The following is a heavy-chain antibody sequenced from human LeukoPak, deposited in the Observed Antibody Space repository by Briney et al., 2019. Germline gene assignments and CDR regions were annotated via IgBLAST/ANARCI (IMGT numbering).Heavy chain of an antibody. V-gene: IGHV4-39*01. CDR3: ATAMIVVDAYYFDY. Sequence: PSETLSLTCAVSGVSISSSNSYWGWIRQPPGKGLEWIGSIYYSGNTYYNASLKSRVTISVDTSKNQFSLKLSSVTAADTAVYYCATAMIVVDAYYFDYWGQGTLVTVSS. D-gene: IGHD3-22*01. J-gene: IGHJ4*02. CDR1: GVSISSSNSY. CDR2: IYYSGNT.